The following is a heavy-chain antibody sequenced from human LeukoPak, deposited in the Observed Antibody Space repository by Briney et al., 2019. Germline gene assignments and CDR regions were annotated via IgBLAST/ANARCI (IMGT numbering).Heavy chain of an antibody. Sequence: SETLSLTCTVSGGSISSGGYYWRWIRQHPGKGLEWIGYIYYSGSTYYNPSLKSRVTISVDTSKNRFALKLSSVTAADTAVYYCAREYSSGWYYFDYWGQGTLVTVSS. CDR1: GGSISSGGYY. D-gene: IGHD6-19*01. CDR3: AREYSSGWYYFDY. V-gene: IGHV4-31*03. CDR2: IYYSGST. J-gene: IGHJ4*02.